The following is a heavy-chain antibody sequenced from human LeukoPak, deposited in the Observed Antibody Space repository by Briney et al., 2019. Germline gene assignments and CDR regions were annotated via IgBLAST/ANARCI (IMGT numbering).Heavy chain of an antibody. CDR2: MNPNSGNT. V-gene: IGHV1-8*03. J-gene: IGHJ4*02. Sequence: ASVKVSCKASGYTFTSYDINWVRQATGQGLEWMGWMNPNSGNTGYAQKFQGRVTITRNTSISTAYMELSSLRSEDTAVYYCARSPEYYYDSSDHYYVRTFDYWGQGTLVTVSS. CDR1: GYTFTSYD. CDR3: ARSPEYYYDSSDHYYVRTFDY. D-gene: IGHD3-22*01.